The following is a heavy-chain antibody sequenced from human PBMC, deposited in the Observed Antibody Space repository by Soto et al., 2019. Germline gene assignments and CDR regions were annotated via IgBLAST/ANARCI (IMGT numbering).Heavy chain of an antibody. J-gene: IGHJ5*02. CDR1: GGSISSYY. CDR2: IYYSGST. V-gene: IGHV4-59*01. CDR3: ARDPAP. Sequence: SETLSLTCTVSGGSISSYYWSWIRQPPGKGLEWIGYIYYSGSTNYNPSPKSRVTISVNTSKNQFSLKLTSVTAADTAVYYCARDPAPWGQGTLVTVS.